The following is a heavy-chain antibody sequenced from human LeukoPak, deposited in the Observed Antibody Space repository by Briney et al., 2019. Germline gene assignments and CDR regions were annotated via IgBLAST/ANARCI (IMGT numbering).Heavy chain of an antibody. D-gene: IGHD3-9*01. CDR2: INAGNGNT. J-gene: IGHJ5*02. CDR1: GYTFTSYA. Sequence: ASVKVSCKASGYTFTSYAMHWVRQAPGQRLDWMGWINAGNGNTKYSQKFQGRVTTTRDTSASTAYMELSSLRSEDTAVYYCARDLRYFDWLYCLDPWGQGTLVTVSS. CDR3: ARDLRYFDWLYCLDP. V-gene: IGHV1-3*01.